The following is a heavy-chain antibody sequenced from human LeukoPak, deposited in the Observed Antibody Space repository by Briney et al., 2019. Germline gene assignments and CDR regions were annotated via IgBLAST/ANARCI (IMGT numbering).Heavy chain of an antibody. J-gene: IGHJ6*02. Sequence: SETLSLTCSVSGDPVNSYYWSWIRQPPGKGLEWIGYIYYSGSTNYNPSLKSRVTISVDTSKKQFSMKLTSVTAADTAVYYCARMLRGSSWPGTPDYYYGMDAWGQGTTVTVSS. CDR1: GDPVNSYY. CDR2: IYYSGST. V-gene: IGHV4-59*02. D-gene: IGHD6-13*01. CDR3: ARMLRGSSWPGTPDYYYGMDA.